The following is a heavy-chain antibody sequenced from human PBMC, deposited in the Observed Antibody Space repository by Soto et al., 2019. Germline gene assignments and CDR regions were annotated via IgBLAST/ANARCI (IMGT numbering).Heavy chain of an antibody. V-gene: IGHV1-69*12. J-gene: IGHJ4*02. CDR2: ISPGIDIR. Sequence: QVQLVQSGAEVKKPGSSVKVSCKASGGTFSTYTLYWVRQAPGQGLERMGGISPGIDIRDYAQKFQGRVTISADESPGTVYMQLSTLISADTALYYCAGGMCFGGSCDLDVRGQGPLVTVSS. CDR3: AGGMCFGGSCDLDV. D-gene: IGHD3-3*01. CDR1: GGTFSTYT.